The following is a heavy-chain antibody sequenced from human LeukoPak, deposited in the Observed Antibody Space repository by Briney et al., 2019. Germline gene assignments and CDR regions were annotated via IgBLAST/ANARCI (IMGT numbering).Heavy chain of an antibody. J-gene: IGHJ5*02. CDR2: IATDGSFA. CDR3: ARDMDTSGHFSWFDP. D-gene: IGHD3-22*01. CDR1: GFTFDDYG. Sequence: PGGSLRLSCAASGFTFDDYGIDWVCQGPGQGLGWLSGIATDGSFAYYADSVKGRFTLSRDNSKNTLYLQMDSLRTEDTAVYYCARDMDTSGHFSWFDPWGQGARVTVSS. V-gene: IGHV3-30*03.